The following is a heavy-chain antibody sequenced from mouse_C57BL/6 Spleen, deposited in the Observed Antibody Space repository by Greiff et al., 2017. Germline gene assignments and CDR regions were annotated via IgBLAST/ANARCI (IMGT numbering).Heavy chain of an antibody. CDR3: AVDGNYVWFAY. D-gene: IGHD2-1*01. CDR1: GYTFTSYW. V-gene: IGHV1-74*01. CDR2: IHPSDSDT. J-gene: IGHJ3*01. Sequence: QVHVKQSGPELVKPGASVKVPCKASGYTFTSYWMHWVKQRPGQGLEWIGRIHPSDSDTNYNQKFKGKATLTVDKSSSTAYMQLSSLTSEDSAVYYGAVDGNYVWFAYWGQGALVTVSA.